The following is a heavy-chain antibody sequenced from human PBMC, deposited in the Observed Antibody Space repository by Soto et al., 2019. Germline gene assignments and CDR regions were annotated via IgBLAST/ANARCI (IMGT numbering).Heavy chain of an antibody. CDR1: GFSFSSYG. CDR3: ARGVGYNYGKDAMDV. D-gene: IGHD5-18*01. V-gene: IGHV3-33*01. CDR2: IWFDGSNK. J-gene: IGHJ6*02. Sequence: GGSLRLSCAASGFSFSSYGMHWVRQAPGKGLEWVAVIWFDGSNKYYADSVEGPFTISRDNSKNTLYLQMNSLRVEDTAVYYCARGVGYNYGKDAMDVWGQGTTVTVSS.